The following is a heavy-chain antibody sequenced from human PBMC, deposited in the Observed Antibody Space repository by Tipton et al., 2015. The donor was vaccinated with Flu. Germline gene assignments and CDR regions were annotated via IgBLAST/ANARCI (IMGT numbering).Heavy chain of an antibody. CDR1: GGSISSSSYY. CDR3: ARDGLGFGETNWFDP. CDR2: IYYSGST. D-gene: IGHD3-10*01. V-gene: IGHV4-39*07. Sequence: LRLSCTVSGGSISSSSYYWGWIRQPPGKGLEWIGSIYYSGSTYYNPSLKSRVTISVDTSKNQFSLKLSSVTAADTAVYYCARDGLGFGETNWFDPWGQGTLVTVSS. J-gene: IGHJ5*02.